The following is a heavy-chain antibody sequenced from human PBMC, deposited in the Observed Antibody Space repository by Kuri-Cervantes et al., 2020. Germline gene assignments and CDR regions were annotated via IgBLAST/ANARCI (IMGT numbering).Heavy chain of an antibody. D-gene: IGHD3-10*01. V-gene: IGHV4-38-2*01. CDR2: IYYSGST. CDR1: GFSINSAYY. Sequence: GSLRLSCAVSGFSINSAYYWGWVRQPPGKGLEWIGNIYYSGSTNYNPSLKSRVTISVDTSKNQFSLRLSSVTAADTAVYYCARRGITMIRGVIETSFDYWGQGTLVTVSS. J-gene: IGHJ4*02. CDR3: ARRGITMIRGVIETSFDY.